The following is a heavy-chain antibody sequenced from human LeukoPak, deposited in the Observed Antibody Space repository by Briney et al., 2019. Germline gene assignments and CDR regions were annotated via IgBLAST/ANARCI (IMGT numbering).Heavy chain of an antibody. CDR3: AREPEYSYGTLIDY. J-gene: IGHJ4*02. D-gene: IGHD5-18*01. CDR1: GFTFSSYG. Sequence: PGGSLRLSCAASGFTFSSYGMSWVRQAPGKGLEWVSAISGSGGSTYYADSVKGRFTTSRDNSKSTLYIQMNSLRAEDTAVYYCAREPEYSYGTLIDYWGQGTLVTVSS. V-gene: IGHV3-23*01. CDR2: ISGSGGST.